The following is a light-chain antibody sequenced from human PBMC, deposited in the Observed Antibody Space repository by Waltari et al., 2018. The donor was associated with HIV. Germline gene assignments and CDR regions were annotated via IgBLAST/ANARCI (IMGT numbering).Light chain of an antibody. CDR2: DVR. J-gene: IGLJ1*01. CDR1: PGDIGSFNF. Sequence: QSVLTQPASMSGSPGESITIPCGGTPGDIGSFNFFSWYHERPYQAPRLIIHDVRIRPSGVSDRFSGSKSGNTASLTISGLQTEDEGIYYFSSYSRRGDSYVFGTGT. V-gene: IGLV2-14*03. CDR3: SSYSRRGDSYV.